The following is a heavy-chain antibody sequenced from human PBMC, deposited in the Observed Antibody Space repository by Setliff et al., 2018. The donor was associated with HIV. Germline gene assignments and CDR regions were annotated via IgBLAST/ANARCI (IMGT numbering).Heavy chain of an antibody. Sequence: GGSLRLSCAASGFTFSNAWMNWVRQAPGKGLEWVARLRSKIDGGTTGYAAPVKGRFTISRDDSINTLYLQMNSLKTEDTAVYYCVRGLGSEFDYWGQGTLVTVSS. CDR1: GFTFSNAW. CDR2: LRSKIDGGTT. J-gene: IGHJ4*02. CDR3: VRGLGSEFDY. V-gene: IGHV3-15*07. D-gene: IGHD2-15*01.